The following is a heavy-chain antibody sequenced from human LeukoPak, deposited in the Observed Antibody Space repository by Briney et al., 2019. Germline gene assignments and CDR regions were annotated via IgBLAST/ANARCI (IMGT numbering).Heavy chain of an antibody. D-gene: IGHD2-15*01. CDR2: ISGDGSDT. Sequence: GGSLRLSCEGSGFIFSNDWTHWVRQASGKGLVWLSRISGDGSDTTYADSVKGRFTISRDNAKNTVHLQMNSLRAEDTGIYFCARVSHLIVVGGTPLLDYWGRGTLVTVSS. J-gene: IGHJ4*02. V-gene: IGHV3-74*03. CDR1: GFIFSNDW. CDR3: ARVSHLIVVGGTPLLDY.